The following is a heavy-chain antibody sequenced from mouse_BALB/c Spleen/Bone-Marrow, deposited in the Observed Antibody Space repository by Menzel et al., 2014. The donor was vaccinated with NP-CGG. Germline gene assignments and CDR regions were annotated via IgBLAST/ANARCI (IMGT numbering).Heavy chain of an antibody. Sequence: VQLQQSGAELMKPGASVKISCKATGYTFSSYWIEWVKQRPGHGLEWIGEILPGSNSTNYNEKFKGKATFTANTSSNIAYMQLSSLTSEDSAVYYCARRRFRGCDYWGQGTTLTVFS. CDR3: ARRRFRGCDY. CDR1: GYTFSSYW. D-gene: IGHD3-3*01. V-gene: IGHV1-9*01. CDR2: ILPGSNST. J-gene: IGHJ2*01.